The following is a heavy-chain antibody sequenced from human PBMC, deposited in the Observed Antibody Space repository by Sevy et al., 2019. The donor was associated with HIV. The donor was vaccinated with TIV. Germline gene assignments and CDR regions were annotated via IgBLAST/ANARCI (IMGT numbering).Heavy chain of an antibody. CDR3: ARDSITRSRVLDY. V-gene: IGHV4-59*01. D-gene: IGHD1-20*01. Sequence: SETLSLTCSVSGGSISSYFWTWVRQSPGKGLEWIGNIYFTGNTDYSPSLKSRVTLSLDTSKSQFSLTLKSVTAADTAIYFCARDSITRSRVLDYWGQGTLVTVSS. J-gene: IGHJ4*02. CDR1: GGSISSYF. CDR2: IYFTGNT.